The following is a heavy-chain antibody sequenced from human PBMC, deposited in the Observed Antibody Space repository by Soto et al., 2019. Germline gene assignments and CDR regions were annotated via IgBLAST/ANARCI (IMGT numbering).Heavy chain of an antibody. CDR2: ISYDGSNK. J-gene: IGHJ4*02. CDR3: AKETDPEVAATLNYDY. Sequence: PGGSLRLSCAASGFTFSSYGMHWVRQAPGKGLEWVAVISYDGSNKYYADSVKGRFTISRDNSKNTLYLQMNSLRAEDTAVYYCAKETDPEVAATLNYDYWGQGTLVTVSS. V-gene: IGHV3-30*18. CDR1: GFTFSSYG. D-gene: IGHD2-15*01.